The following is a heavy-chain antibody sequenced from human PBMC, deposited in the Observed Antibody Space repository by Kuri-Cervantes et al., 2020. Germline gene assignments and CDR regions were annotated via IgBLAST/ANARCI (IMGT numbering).Heavy chain of an antibody. J-gene: IGHJ4*02. CDR1: GGTFSSYA. CDR3: ASPIKYFDAWNSLPPFDY. D-gene: IGHD3-3*01. Sequence: SVKVSCKASGGTFSSYAINWVRQAPGQGLEWMGGIIANLGTTIYPQKFQGRVTVTADKSTSTVYMELTSLRSEDTAMYYCASPIKYFDAWNSLPPFDYWGQGTLVTVSS. V-gene: IGHV1-69*10. CDR2: IIANLGTT.